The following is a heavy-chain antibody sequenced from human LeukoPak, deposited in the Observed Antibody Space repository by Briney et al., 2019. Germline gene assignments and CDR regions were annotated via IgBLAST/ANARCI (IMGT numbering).Heavy chain of an antibody. CDR3: ARRLLGIEVAADY. V-gene: IGHV3-48*01. CDR1: GFTFSSYS. D-gene: IGHD6-19*01. CDR2: ISSSSSTI. Sequence: GGSLRLSCAASGFTFSSYSMNWVRQAPGKGLEWVSYISSSSSTIYYADSVKGRFTISRDNARNSLYLQMNSLRAEDTAVYYCARRLLGIEVAADYWGQGTLVTVSS. J-gene: IGHJ4*02.